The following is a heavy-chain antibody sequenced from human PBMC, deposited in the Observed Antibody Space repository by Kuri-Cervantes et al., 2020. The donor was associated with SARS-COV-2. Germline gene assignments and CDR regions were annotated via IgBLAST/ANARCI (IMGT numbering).Heavy chain of an antibody. CDR2: IYYSGST. CDR1: GGSISSYY. J-gene: IGHJ4*02. CDR3: ARGDYYDSSGYYFRFFDY. Sequence: SETLSLTCTVSGGSISSYYWSWIRQPPGKGLEWIGYIYYSGSTNYNPSLKSRVTISVDTSKNQFSLKMSSVTAADTAAYYCARGDYYDSSGYYFRFFDYWGQGTLVTVSS. V-gene: IGHV4-59*01. D-gene: IGHD3-22*01.